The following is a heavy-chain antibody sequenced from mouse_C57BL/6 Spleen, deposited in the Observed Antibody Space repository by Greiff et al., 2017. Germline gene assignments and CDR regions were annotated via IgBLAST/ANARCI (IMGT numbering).Heavy chain of an antibody. J-gene: IGHJ4*01. V-gene: IGHV1-69*01. CDR3: ARGLTGTEFYYAMDY. Sequence: QVQLQQPGAELVMPGASVKLSCKASGYTFTSYWMHWVKQRPGQGLEWIGEIDPSDSYTNYNQKFKGKSTLTVDKSSSTAYMQRSSLTSEDSEVYYCARGLTGTEFYYAMDYWGQGTSVTVSS. CDR1: GYTFTSYW. CDR2: IDPSDSYT. D-gene: IGHD4-1*01.